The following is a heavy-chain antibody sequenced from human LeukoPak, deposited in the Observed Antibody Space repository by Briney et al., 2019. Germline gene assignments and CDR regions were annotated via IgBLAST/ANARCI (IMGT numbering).Heavy chain of an antibody. CDR1: GGTFSSYA. V-gene: IGHV1-69*13. D-gene: IGHD2-2*01. CDR3: ARALLRTTGAPMGFDY. Sequence: ASVKVSCKASGGTFSSYAISWVRQAPGQGLEWMGGIIPIFGTANYAQKFQGRVTITADESTSTAYMELSSLRSEDTAVYYCARALLRTTGAPMGFDYWGQGTLVTVSS. J-gene: IGHJ4*02. CDR2: IIPIFGTA.